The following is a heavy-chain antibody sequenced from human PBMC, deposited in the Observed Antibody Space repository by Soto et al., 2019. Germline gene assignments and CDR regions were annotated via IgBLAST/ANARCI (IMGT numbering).Heavy chain of an antibody. J-gene: IGHJ5*02. V-gene: IGHV4-31*03. CDR2: IYYSGST. D-gene: IGHD3-22*01. Sequence: SETLSLTCTVSCGSISSGGYYWSWIRQHPGKGLEWIGYIYYSGSTYYNPSLKSRVTISVDTSKNQFSLKLSSVTAADTAVYYCARSVRDYYDSSGYSSLIPWFDPWGQGTLVTVSS. CDR1: CGSISSGGYY. CDR3: ARSVRDYYDSSGYSSLIPWFDP.